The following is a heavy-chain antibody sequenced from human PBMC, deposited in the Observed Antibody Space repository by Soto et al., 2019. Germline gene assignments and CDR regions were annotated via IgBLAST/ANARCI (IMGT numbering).Heavy chain of an antibody. CDR2: ISYDGSNK. Sequence: QVQLVESGGGVVQPGRSLRLSCAASGFTFSSYAMHWVRQAPGKGLEWVAVISYDGSNKHYADSVKGRFSISRDNSKNTLYLQMNSLRGGDTGVYYCMRSSGGDYPYFDYWGQGTLVTVSS. J-gene: IGHJ4*02. D-gene: IGHD4-17*01. CDR1: GFTFSSYA. V-gene: IGHV3-30-3*01. CDR3: MRSSGGDYPYFDY.